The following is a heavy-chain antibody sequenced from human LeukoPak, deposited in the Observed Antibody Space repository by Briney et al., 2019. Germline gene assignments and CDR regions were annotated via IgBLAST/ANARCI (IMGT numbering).Heavy chain of an antibody. V-gene: IGHV1-18*01. Sequence: ASVRVSCKASGYTFTSYGISWVRQAPGQGLEWMGWISAYNGNTNYAQKLQGRVTMTTDTSTSTAYMELRSLRSDDTAVYYCARDRARITMVRGVNRWFDPWGQGTLVTVSS. CDR3: ARDRARITMVRGVNRWFDP. J-gene: IGHJ5*02. CDR1: GYTFTSYG. CDR2: ISAYNGNT. D-gene: IGHD3-10*01.